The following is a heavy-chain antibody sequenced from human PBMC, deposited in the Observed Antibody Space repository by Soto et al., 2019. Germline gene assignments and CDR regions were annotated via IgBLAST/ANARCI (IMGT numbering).Heavy chain of an antibody. V-gene: IGHV3-48*03. D-gene: IGHD3-9*01. J-gene: IGHJ5*02. CDR3: VRGSMTGNSFDP. Sequence: LRLSCAASGFTFSSYEMNWVRQAPGKGLEWVSYISSSGSTIYYADSVKGRFTISRDNAKNSLYLQMNSLRAEDTAVYYCVRGSMTGNSFDPWGQGTLVTVSS. CDR2: ISSSGSTI. CDR1: GFTFSSYE.